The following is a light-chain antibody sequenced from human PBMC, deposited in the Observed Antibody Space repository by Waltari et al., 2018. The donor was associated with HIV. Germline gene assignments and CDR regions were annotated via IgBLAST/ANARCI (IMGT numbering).Light chain of an antibody. CDR2: GTS. Sequence: IVLTQSPGTLSLSPGERATLSCRASQSVNRNYLAWYQHKPGQAPRVLIHGTSTRATGIPGRFSGSGSEADFTLTITGLEPEDFAVYYCQQYGDSRWTFGQGTKVEMK. V-gene: IGKV3-20*01. J-gene: IGKJ1*01. CDR1: QSVNRNY. CDR3: QQYGDSRWT.